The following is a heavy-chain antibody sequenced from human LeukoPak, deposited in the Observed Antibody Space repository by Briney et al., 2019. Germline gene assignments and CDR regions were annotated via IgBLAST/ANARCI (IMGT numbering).Heavy chain of an antibody. Sequence: GGSLRLSCAASGFTFSCYAMSWVRQAPGKGLEWVSAISGSGGSTYYADSVKGRFTISRDNSKNTLYLQMNSLRAEDTAVYYCAKGPRGYYSNWFDPWGQGTLVTVSS. J-gene: IGHJ5*02. CDR2: ISGSGGST. D-gene: IGHD3-22*01. V-gene: IGHV3-23*01. CDR3: AKGPRGYYSNWFDP. CDR1: GFTFSCYA.